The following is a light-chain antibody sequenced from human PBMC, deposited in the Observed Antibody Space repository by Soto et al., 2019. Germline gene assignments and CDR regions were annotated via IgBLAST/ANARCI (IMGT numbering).Light chain of an antibody. CDR1: HSLLHSNGYNY. CDR2: LGS. V-gene: IGKV2-28*01. Sequence: DIVMTQSPLSLPVTPGEPASISCRSSHSLLHSNGYNYLDWYLQKPGQSPQLLIYLGSNRASGVPDRFSGSGSGTDFTLRISRVEAEDVGVYYCMQARQTPITFGQGTRLEIK. J-gene: IGKJ5*01. CDR3: MQARQTPIT.